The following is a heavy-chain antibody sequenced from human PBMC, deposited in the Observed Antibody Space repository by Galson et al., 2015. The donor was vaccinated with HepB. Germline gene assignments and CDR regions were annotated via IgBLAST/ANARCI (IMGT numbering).Heavy chain of an antibody. D-gene: IGHD6-6*01. CDR1: GFTFSSYS. J-gene: IGHJ6*02. Sequence: SLRLSCAASGFTFSSYSMNWVRQAPGKGLEWVSYISSSSSTIYYADSVKGRFTISRDNAKNSLYLQMNSLRDEDTAVYYCARDRAARSYYYYYYGMDVWGQGTTVTVSS. V-gene: IGHV3-48*02. CDR2: ISSSSSTI. CDR3: ARDRAARSYYYYYYGMDV.